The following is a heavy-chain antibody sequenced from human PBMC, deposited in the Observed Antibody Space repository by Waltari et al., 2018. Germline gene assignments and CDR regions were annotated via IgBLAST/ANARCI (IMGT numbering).Heavy chain of an antibody. J-gene: IGHJ6*02. Sequence: QVRLVESGGGVVQPGRSLRPSCEGSGITLQIYGMQGVRQPPGKGLEWVAVVSQFGANTFYADSVKGRFTISRDDSKNTVSLQIHSLRAEDTAVYFCAKDPAYSEYYYYGMDLWGQGTTVTVSS. D-gene: IGHD2-15*01. V-gene: IGHV3-30*18. CDR2: VSQFGANT. CDR1: GITLQIYG. CDR3: AKDPAYSEYYYYGMDL.